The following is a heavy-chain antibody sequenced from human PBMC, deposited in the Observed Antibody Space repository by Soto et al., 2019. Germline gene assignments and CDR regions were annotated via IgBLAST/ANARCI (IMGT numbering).Heavy chain of an antibody. CDR3: ANDQGRAASQGID. CDR1: GFTFNNYG. Sequence: QVQLVESGGGVVQPGRSLRLSCASSGFTFNNYGMHWVRQAPGKGLEWVATISNDGSDKYYADSVKGRLTISRDNSKNTVYLQMNSLRAADTAVYYCANDQGRAASQGIDWGQGTMV. J-gene: IGHJ4*03. CDR2: ISNDGSDK. D-gene: IGHD6-25*01. V-gene: IGHV3-30*18.